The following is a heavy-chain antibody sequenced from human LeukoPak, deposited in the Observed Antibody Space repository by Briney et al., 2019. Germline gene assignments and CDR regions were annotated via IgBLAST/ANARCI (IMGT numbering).Heavy chain of an antibody. D-gene: IGHD4-17*01. CDR2: INHSGST. CDR1: GGSFSGYF. CDR3: ARGYGDSPDYYYYYYMDV. V-gene: IGHV4-34*01. Sequence: PSETLSLTCVAYGGSFSGYFWSWIRQPPGKGLEWIGEINHSGSTNYNPSLKSRVTISVDTSKNQFSLKLSSVTAADTAVYYCARGYGDSPDYYYYYYMDVWGKGTTVTISS. J-gene: IGHJ6*03.